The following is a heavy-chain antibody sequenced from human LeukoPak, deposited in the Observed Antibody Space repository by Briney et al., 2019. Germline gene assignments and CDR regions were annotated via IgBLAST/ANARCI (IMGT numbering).Heavy chain of an antibody. D-gene: IGHD1-26*01. Sequence: GGSLSLSCAASGFTFSNYGMHWVRQASGKGLEWVGRIRNKAKSYATEYAASVKGRFTISRDDSKNTAYLQMNSLNTEDTAVYYCTGGSFYDWWGQGTLVTVSS. CDR3: TGGSFYDW. V-gene: IGHV3-73*01. J-gene: IGHJ4*02. CDR1: GFTFSNYG. CDR2: IRNKAKSYAT.